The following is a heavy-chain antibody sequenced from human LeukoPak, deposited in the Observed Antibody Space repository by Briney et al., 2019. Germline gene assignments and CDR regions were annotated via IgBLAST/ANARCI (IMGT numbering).Heavy chain of an antibody. J-gene: IGHJ4*02. V-gene: IGHV1-18*04. CDR1: GYSFTSDW. CDR3: ARGGDLRYFDWLLGSSLYYFDY. Sequence: GESLKISCKGSGYSFTSDWIGWVRQAPGQGLEWMGWISAYNGKTNYAQKLQGRVTMTTDTSTSTAYMELRSLRSDDTAVYYCARGGDLRYFDWLLGSSLYYFDYWGQGTLVTVSS. D-gene: IGHD3-9*01. CDR2: ISAYNGKT.